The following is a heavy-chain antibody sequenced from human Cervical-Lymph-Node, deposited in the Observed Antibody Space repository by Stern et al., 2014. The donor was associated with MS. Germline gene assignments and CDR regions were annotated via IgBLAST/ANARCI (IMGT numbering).Heavy chain of an antibody. Sequence: QVTLKESGPTLVKPTQTLTLTCTFSGFSLTTDGVGVHWIRQPPGKALEWLAVIYWDDDKRYSPSLKIRLTITKDTSKNQVVLTMTVMDPVDTATYYCAHSTVTFDEAYGLDVWGQGTTVTVSS. J-gene: IGHJ6*02. CDR3: AHSTVTFDEAYGLDV. CDR1: GFSLTTDGVG. CDR2: IYWDDDK. D-gene: IGHD4-17*01. V-gene: IGHV2-5*02.